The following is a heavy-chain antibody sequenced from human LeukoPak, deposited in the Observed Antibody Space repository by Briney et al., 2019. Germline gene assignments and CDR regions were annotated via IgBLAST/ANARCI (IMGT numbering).Heavy chain of an antibody. CDR2: IIPIFGRA. D-gene: IGHD3-9*01. CDR3: ARGGYDILTGYYRYNWFDP. V-gene: IGHV1-69*01. J-gene: IGHJ5*02. Sequence: SVKVSCKASGGTFSSYAISWVRQAPGQGREWMGGIIPIFGRANYAQKFQGRVTITADESTSTDYMELSSLRSDDTAVSYCARGGYDILTGYYRYNWFDPWGQGTLVTVSS. CDR1: GGTFSSYA.